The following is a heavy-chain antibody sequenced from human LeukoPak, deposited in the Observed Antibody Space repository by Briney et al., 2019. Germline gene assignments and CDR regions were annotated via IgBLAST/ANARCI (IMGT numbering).Heavy chain of an antibody. Sequence: SETLSLTCTVSGGSISSYYWSWIRQPAGKGLEWIGHIYTRGSTNYNPSLKSRVTMSVDTSKNQLSLKLSSVTAADTAVYYCARDRVHHYDSSGYYYEAPQYYSDYWGQGTLVTVSS. CDR3: ARDRVHHYDSSGYYYEAPQYYSDY. CDR2: IYTRGST. V-gene: IGHV4-4*07. CDR1: GGSISSYY. J-gene: IGHJ4*02. D-gene: IGHD3-22*01.